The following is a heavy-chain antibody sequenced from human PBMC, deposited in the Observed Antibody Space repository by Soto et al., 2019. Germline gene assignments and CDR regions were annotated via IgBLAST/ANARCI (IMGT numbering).Heavy chain of an antibody. D-gene: IGHD2-2*01. CDR2: IKQDGSDK. CDR1: GFTFSNHW. Sequence: GGSLRLSCAASGFTFSNHWMSWVRQATGKGLQWVANIKQDGSDKYYVDSVKGRFTISRDNAKNSLYLQMNSLRAEDTAVYFCARDYCSSTSCYDAFDIWGQGTMVTVSS. V-gene: IGHV3-7*01. J-gene: IGHJ3*02. CDR3: ARDYCSSTSCYDAFDI.